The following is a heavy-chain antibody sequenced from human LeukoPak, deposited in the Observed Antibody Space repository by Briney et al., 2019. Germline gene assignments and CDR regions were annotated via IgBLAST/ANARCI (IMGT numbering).Heavy chain of an antibody. CDR3: TTGPGYYYDSSGYAFLAFDI. Sequence: GGSLRLSCAASGFTFSNSWMSWVRQAPGKGLEWVGRIKSKTDGGTTEYAAPVKGRFTISRGDSKNTLYLQMQRLNTEDTTAFYCTTGPGYYYDSSGYAFLAFDIWGQGTMVTVSS. CDR1: GFTFSNSW. CDR2: IKSKTDGGTT. D-gene: IGHD3-22*01. J-gene: IGHJ3*02. V-gene: IGHV3-15*01.